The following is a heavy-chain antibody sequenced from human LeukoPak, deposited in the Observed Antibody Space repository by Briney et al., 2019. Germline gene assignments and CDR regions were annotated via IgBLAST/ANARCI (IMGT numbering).Heavy chain of an antibody. D-gene: IGHD1-1*01. Sequence: GGSLRLSCAASGFTFSSYGMHWVRQAPGKGLEWVAVISYDGSNKYYADSVKGRFTISRDNSKNTPYLQMNSLRAEDTAVYYCAKGTGESGTTWAEYYFDYWGQGTLVTVSS. CDR1: GFTFSSYG. V-gene: IGHV3-30*18. J-gene: IGHJ4*02. CDR2: ISYDGSNK. CDR3: AKGTGESGTTWAEYYFDY.